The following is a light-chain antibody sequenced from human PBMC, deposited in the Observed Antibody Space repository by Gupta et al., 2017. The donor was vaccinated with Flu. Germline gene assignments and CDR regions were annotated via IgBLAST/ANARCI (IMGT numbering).Light chain of an antibody. Sequence: PATLSVSPGASATLSCRASQSISSNLAWYQQKPGQGPRLLIHTTSTRATGIPARFSGSGSGTXFTLTIXSLQSEDFAVYYCHQYNDWPRTFGXGTKVEIK. CDR3: HQYNDWPRT. V-gene: IGKV3-15*01. CDR2: TTS. J-gene: IGKJ4*01. CDR1: QSISSN.